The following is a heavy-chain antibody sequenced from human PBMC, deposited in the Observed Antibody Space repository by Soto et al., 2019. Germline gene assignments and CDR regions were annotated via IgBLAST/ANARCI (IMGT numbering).Heavy chain of an antibody. V-gene: IGHV3-48*01. D-gene: IGHD3-3*01. CDR3: ARDPYDFWSGYGYYFDY. J-gene: IGHJ4*02. CDR1: GFTFSSYS. CDR2: ISSSSSTI. Sequence: GGSLRLSCAASGFTFSSYSMNWVRQAPGKGLVWVSYISSSSSTIYYADSVKGRFTISRDNAKNLLYLQMNSLRAEDTAVYYCARDPYDFWSGYGYYFDYWGQGTLVTVSS.